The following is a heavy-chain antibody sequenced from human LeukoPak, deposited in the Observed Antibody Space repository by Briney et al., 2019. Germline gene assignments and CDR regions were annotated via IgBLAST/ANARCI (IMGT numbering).Heavy chain of an antibody. CDR2: ISYDGSNK. V-gene: IGHV3-30-3*01. CDR1: GFTFSSYA. D-gene: IGHD6-13*01. J-gene: IGHJ4*02. Sequence: GGSLRLSCAASGFTFSSYAMHWVRQAPGKGLEWVAVISYDGSNKYYADSVKGRFTISRDNSKNTLYLQMNSLRAEDTAVYYCARDPFPVRGEQQLVQHLLWGQGTLVTVSS. CDR3: ARDPFPVRGEQQLVQHLL.